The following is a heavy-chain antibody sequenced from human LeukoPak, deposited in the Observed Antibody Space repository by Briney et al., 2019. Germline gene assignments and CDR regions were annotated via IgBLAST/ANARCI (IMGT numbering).Heavy chain of an antibody. Sequence: SETLSLTCTVSGGSISSYYWSWIRQPPGKGLEWIGYIYYSGSTDSNPSLKSRVTISVDTSKNQISLKLSSVSAADTAVYYCARHRYVGRLSPFDYWGQGTLVTVSS. CDR3: ARHRYVGRLSPFDY. D-gene: IGHD3-9*01. J-gene: IGHJ4*02. CDR1: GGSISSYY. CDR2: IYYSGST. V-gene: IGHV4-59*08.